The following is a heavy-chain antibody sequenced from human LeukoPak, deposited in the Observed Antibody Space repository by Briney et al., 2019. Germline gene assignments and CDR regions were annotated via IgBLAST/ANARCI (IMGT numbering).Heavy chain of an antibody. CDR2: IDPSDSYT. Sequence: GESLKISCKGSGYSFTSYWISWVRQMPGKGLEWMGRIDPSDSYTNYSPSFQGHVTISADKSISTAYQQWSSLKASDTAMYYCARRAYSSSWYYGMDVWGQGTTVTVSS. J-gene: IGHJ6*02. CDR1: GYSFTSYW. D-gene: IGHD6-13*01. V-gene: IGHV5-10-1*01. CDR3: ARRAYSSSWYYGMDV.